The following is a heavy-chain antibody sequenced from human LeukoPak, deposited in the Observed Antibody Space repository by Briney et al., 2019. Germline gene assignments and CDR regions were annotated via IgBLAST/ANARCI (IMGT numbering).Heavy chain of an antibody. D-gene: IGHD5-24*01. CDR1: GDSISSSSYY. Sequence: SETLSLTCTVSGDSISSSSYYWGWIRQPPGKGLEWIGSVYYSGSTYYNPSLKSRVTISVDTSKNQFSLKLSSVTAADTAVYYCARGRDGYNFDYWGQGTLVTVSS. V-gene: IGHV4-39*01. CDR2: VYYSGST. CDR3: ARGRDGYNFDY. J-gene: IGHJ4*02.